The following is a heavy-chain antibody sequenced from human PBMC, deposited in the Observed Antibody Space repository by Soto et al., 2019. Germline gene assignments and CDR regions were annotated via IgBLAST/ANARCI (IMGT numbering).Heavy chain of an antibody. D-gene: IGHD3-9*01. V-gene: IGHV4-59*01. J-gene: IGHJ5*02. Sequence: QVQLQESGPGLVKPSETLSLTCTVSGDSINNYYWSWIRQPPGKGLEWIGHIYYNGNTIYNPSLKSRLTISVDTSKRQFSLRLTSVTAADTAMYYCARTLAIWNPRAAFDPWGQGTLVTVSS. CDR1: GDSINNYY. CDR3: ARTLAIWNPRAAFDP. CDR2: IYYNGNT.